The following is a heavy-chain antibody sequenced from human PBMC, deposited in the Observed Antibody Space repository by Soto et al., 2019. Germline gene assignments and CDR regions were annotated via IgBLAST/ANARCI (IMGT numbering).Heavy chain of an antibody. D-gene: IGHD4-17*01. V-gene: IGHV3-21*01. CDR1: GFTFSSYG. CDR2: ISSSSSYI. Sequence: VQLEESGGGVVQPGRSLRLSCAASGFTFSSYGMNWVRQAPGKGLEWVSSISSSSSYIFYADSVRGRFTISRDNAKNSLYLQMNSLRAEDTAVYYCARDRAHGDPLVWGQGTTVTVSS. CDR3: ARDRAHGDPLV. J-gene: IGHJ6*02.